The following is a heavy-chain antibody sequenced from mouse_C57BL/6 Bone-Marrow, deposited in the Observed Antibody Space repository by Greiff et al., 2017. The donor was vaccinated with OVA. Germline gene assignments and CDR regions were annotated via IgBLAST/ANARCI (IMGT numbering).Heavy chain of an antibody. CDR1: GYTFTSYW. D-gene: IGHD1-1*01. CDR3: AREEIYYGSSPYYFDY. Sequence: VQLQQPGAELVKPGASVKMSCKASGYTFTSYWITWVKQRPGQGLEWIGDIYPGSGSTNYNEKFKSKATLTVDTSSSTAYMQLSSLTSEDSAVCYCAREEIYYGSSPYYFDYWGQGTTLTVSS. J-gene: IGHJ2*01. CDR2: IYPGSGST. V-gene: IGHV1-55*01.